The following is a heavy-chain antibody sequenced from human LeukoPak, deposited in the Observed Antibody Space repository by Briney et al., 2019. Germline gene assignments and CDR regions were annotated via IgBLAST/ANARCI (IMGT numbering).Heavy chain of an antibody. Sequence: GGSLRLSCAASGFTFSSYEMNWVRQAPGKGLEWVSYISSHSSTIYYADSVKGRFTISRDNARNSLFPQMSSLRAEDTAVYYCAKDGGYSGYVLDYWGQGSLVTVSS. CDR2: ISSHSSTI. D-gene: IGHD5-12*01. CDR1: GFTFSSYE. V-gene: IGHV3-48*01. J-gene: IGHJ4*02. CDR3: AKDGGYSGYVLDY.